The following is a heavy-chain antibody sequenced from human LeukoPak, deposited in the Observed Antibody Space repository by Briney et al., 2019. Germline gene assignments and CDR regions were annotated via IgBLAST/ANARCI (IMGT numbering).Heavy chain of an antibody. CDR3: ARDSGTTGEVKFDP. CDR1: GGSISGYF. J-gene: IGHJ5*02. V-gene: IGHV4-59*12. CDR2: IYSSGTT. D-gene: IGHD3-10*01. Sequence: PSETLSLTCTVSGGSISGYFWSWIRQPPGKGLDWIGYIYSSGTTYYNPSLKSRVTMSVDTSKNQFSLKLNSVTAADTAVYYCARDSGTTGEVKFDPWGQGTLVSVSS.